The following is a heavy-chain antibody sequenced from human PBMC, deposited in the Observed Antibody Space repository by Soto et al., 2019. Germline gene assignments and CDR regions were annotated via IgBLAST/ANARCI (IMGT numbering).Heavy chain of an antibody. CDR1: GGSISSGGYY. J-gene: IGHJ4*02. CDR3: ARAGYFGSTYFDY. D-gene: IGHD2-2*01. V-gene: IGHV4-31*03. Sequence: SETLSLTCTVSGGSISSGGYYWSWIRQHPRKGLEWIGYIYYSGSTYYNPSLKSRVTISVDTSKNQFSLKLSSVTAADTAVYYCARAGYFGSTYFDYWGQGTLVTVSS. CDR2: IYYSGST.